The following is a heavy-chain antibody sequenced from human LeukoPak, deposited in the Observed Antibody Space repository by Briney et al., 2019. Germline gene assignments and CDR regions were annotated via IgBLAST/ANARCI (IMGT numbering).Heavy chain of an antibody. CDR3: ARSRYYDILTGYYRGLDFDY. D-gene: IGHD3-9*01. CDR2: IYYSGST. V-gene: IGHV4-61*01. J-gene: IGHJ4*02. Sequence: SETLSLTCTVSGGSVSSGSYYWSWIRQPPGKGLEWIGYIYYSGSTNYNPSLKSRVTISVDTSKNQFSLKLSSVTAADTAVYYCARSRYYDILTGYYRGLDFDYRGQGTLVTVSS. CDR1: GGSVSSGSYY.